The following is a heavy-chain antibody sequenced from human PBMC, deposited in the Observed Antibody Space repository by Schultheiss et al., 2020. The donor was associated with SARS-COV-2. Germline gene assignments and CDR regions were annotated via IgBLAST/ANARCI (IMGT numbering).Heavy chain of an antibody. CDR3: ARESSVYAFDI. CDR1: GFTFSNYG. D-gene: IGHD3-10*01. CDR2: IWYDGSNK. V-gene: IGHV3-33*01. Sequence: GGSLRLSCAASGFTFSNYGMHWVRQAPGKGLDWVAVIWYDGSNKYYADSVKGRFTISRDNSKNTLYLQMNSLRAEDTAVYYCARESSVYAFDIWGQGTMVTVSS. J-gene: IGHJ3*02.